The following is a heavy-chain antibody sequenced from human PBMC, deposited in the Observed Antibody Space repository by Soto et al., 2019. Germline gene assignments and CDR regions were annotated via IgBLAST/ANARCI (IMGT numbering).Heavy chain of an antibody. CDR1: GFTFSSYW. V-gene: IGHV3-7*01. J-gene: IGHJ6*02. D-gene: IGHD4-17*01. CDR3: ARDSSVTTFLYYYYGMDV. Sequence: GGSLRLSCAASGFTFSSYWMSWVRQAPGKGLEWVANIKQDGSEKYYVDSVKGRFTISRDNAKNSLYLQMNSLRAEDTAVCYCARDSSVTTFLYYYYGMDVWGQGTTVTVSS. CDR2: IKQDGSEK.